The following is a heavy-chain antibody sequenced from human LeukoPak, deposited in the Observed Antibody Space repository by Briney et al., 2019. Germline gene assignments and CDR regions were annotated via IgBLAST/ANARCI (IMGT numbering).Heavy chain of an antibody. CDR1: GGTFSSYA. J-gene: IGHJ1*01. Sequence: GSSVKVSWKASGGTFSSYAISWVRQAPGQGLEWMGRIIPIFGIANYAQKFQGRVTITADKSTSTAYMELSSLRSEDTAVYYCARSGSSGWSLGVGYTEYFQHWGQGTLVTVSS. CDR3: ARSGSSGWSLGVGYTEYFQH. CDR2: IIPIFGIA. D-gene: IGHD3-22*01. V-gene: IGHV1-69*04.